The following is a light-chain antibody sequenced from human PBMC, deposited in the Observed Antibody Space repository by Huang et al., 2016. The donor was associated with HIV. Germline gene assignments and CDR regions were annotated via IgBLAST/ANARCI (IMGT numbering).Light chain of an antibody. CDR1: QSVSSY. Sequence: EIVLTQSPATLSLSPGERATLSGRASQSVSSYLAWYQHKPGQAPRLLIYDTSNRATGIPARFSGSGSGTDFTLTISSLEPEDFAVYYCQQRSSWYTFGQGTKLEIK. J-gene: IGKJ2*01. CDR3: QQRSSWYT. CDR2: DTS. V-gene: IGKV3-11*01.